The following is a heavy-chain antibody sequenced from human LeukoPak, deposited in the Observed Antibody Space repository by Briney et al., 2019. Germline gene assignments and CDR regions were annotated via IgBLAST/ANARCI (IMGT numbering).Heavy chain of an antibody. V-gene: IGHV1-69*05. CDR1: GSTFSSYA. CDR2: IIPIFGTA. CDR3: ARDPRTSSTSRNYFES. Sequence: SVKVSCKASGSTFSSYAISWVRQAPGQGLEWMGGIIPIFGTANYAQKFQGRVTITTDESTSTAYMELSSLRSEDTAVYYCARDPRTSSTSRNYFESWGQGTLVTVSS. D-gene: IGHD6-13*01. J-gene: IGHJ4*02.